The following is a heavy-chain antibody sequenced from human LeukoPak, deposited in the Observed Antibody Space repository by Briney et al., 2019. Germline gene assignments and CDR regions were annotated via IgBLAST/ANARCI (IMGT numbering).Heavy chain of an antibody. CDR3: AREGGGATTAFDY. V-gene: IGHV4-59*06. CDR1: GGSISSYY. D-gene: IGHD1-26*01. J-gene: IGHJ4*02. Sequence: PSETLSLTCTVSGGSISSYYWSWIRQHPGKGLEWIGYIYYSGSTYYNPSLKSRVTISVDTSKNQFSLKLSSVTAADTAVYYCAREGGGATTAFDYWGQGTLVTVSS. CDR2: IYYSGST.